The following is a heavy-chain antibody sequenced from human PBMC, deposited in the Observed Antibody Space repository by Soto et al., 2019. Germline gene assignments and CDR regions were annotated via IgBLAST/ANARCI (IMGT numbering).Heavy chain of an antibody. V-gene: IGHV3-15*01. J-gene: IGHJ4*02. D-gene: IGHD1-1*01. CDR1: GFTFKNAW. CDR3: TTGTTVAKYYFDF. CDR2: IKSRSDGGTT. Sequence: EGQLVESGGGLVEPGETLRLSCAASGFTFKNAWMSWVRQAPGKGLEWVGRIKSRSDGGTTDYGAPVKGRFSISRDDAKNTLSLQMNSLRTEDTAVYYCTTGTTVAKYYFDFWGQGTLVTVSS.